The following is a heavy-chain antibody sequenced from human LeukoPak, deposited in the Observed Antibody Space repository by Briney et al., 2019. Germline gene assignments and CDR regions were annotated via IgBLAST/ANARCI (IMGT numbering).Heavy chain of an antibody. V-gene: IGHV1-46*01. CDR2: INSSGGST. CDR3: ARDESTSILWW. CDR1: GYTFINYY. Sequence: ASVKVSCKASGYTFINYYMHWVRQAPGQGLKWMGIINSSGGSTSYAQKFQGRVTMTRDTSTSTVYMELSSLRSEDTAVYYCARDESTSILWWWGQGTLVTVSS. D-gene: IGHD2-21*01. J-gene: IGHJ1*01.